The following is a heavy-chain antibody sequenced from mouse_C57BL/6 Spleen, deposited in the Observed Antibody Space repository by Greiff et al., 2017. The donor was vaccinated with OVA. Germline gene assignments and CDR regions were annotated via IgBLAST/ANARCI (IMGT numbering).Heavy chain of an antibody. CDR1: GFSLTSYG. CDR3: AISSRAWFAY. D-gene: IGHD1-1*01. Sequence: QVHVKQSGPGLVQPSQSLSITCTVSGFSLTSYGVHWVRQSPGKGLEWLGVIWSGGSTDYNAAFISSLSISKDNSKSQVFFKMNSLQADDTAIYYCAISSRAWFAYWGQGTLVTVSA. V-gene: IGHV2-2*01. J-gene: IGHJ3*01. CDR2: IWSGGST.